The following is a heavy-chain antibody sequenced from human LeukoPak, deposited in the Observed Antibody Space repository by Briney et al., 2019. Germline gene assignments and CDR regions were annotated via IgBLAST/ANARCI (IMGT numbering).Heavy chain of an antibody. Sequence: ASVKVSCKASGSTFTRYYMDWVRQPPGQGLEWMGIINPSGGSTSYAQKFQGRVTMTRDTSASTVYMELSSLRSEDTAVYYCARGAYDDYGGYFDYWGQGTLVTVSS. D-gene: IGHD4-17*01. V-gene: IGHV1-46*01. J-gene: IGHJ4*02. CDR1: GSTFTRYY. CDR2: INPSGGST. CDR3: ARGAYDDYGGYFDY.